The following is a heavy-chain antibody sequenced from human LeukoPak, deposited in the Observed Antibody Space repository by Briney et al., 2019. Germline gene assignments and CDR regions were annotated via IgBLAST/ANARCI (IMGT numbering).Heavy chain of an antibody. D-gene: IGHD2-2*01. V-gene: IGHV3-30*02. Sequence: GGSLRLSCAASGFTFRNYGMHWVRQAPGKGLEWVAFIRYDGSNKNYADSVKGRFTISRDNSKNTLYLQMNSLRAEATAVYYCAKDLISIVVVITPTPAWGQGTLVTVSS. J-gene: IGHJ5*02. CDR3: AKDLISIVVVITPTPA. CDR1: GFTFRNYG. CDR2: IRYDGSNK.